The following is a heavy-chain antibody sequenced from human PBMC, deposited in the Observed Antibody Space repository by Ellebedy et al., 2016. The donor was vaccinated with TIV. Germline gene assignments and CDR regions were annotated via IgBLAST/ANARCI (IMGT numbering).Heavy chain of an antibody. D-gene: IGHD2-2*01. CDR3: ARDPCSTTSCPWSDP. J-gene: IGHJ5*02. CDR1: GYTFTSYG. CDR2: INPSGGST. Sequence: ASVKVSCKASGYTFTSYGISWVRQAPGQGLEWMGIINPSGGSTSYAQKFQGRVTMTRDTSISTAYMELSRLRSDDTAVYYCARDPCSTTSCPWSDPWGQGTLVTVSS. V-gene: IGHV1-46*01.